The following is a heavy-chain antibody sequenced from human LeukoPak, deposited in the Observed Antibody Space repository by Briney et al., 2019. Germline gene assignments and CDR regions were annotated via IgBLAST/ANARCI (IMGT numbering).Heavy chain of an antibody. CDR2: IIPIFGTA. CDR3: ARDYYDSSGYYSNWFDP. J-gene: IGHJ5*02. Sequence: GASVKVSCKASGGTFSSYAISWVRQAPGQGLEWMGGIIPIFGTANYAQKFQGRVTITTDESASTAYMELSRLRSDDTAVYYCARDYYDSSGYYSNWFDPWGQGTLVTVSS. V-gene: IGHV1-69*05. CDR1: GGTFSSYA. D-gene: IGHD3-22*01.